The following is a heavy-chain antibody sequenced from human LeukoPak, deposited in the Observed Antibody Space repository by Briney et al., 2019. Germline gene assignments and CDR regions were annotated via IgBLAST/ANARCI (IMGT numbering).Heavy chain of an antibody. J-gene: IGHJ5*02. D-gene: IGHD3-22*01. CDR2: IRSSGDST. Sequence: GGSLRLSCAASGFTFSNYGMSWVRQAPGKGLEWVSSIRSSGDSTYYADSVKGRFTISRDNAKNTLNLQMNSLRAEDTAVYYCARDLGQYYDTSDNWFDPWGQGTLVTVSS. CDR1: GFTFSNYG. V-gene: IGHV3-23*01. CDR3: ARDLGQYYDTSDNWFDP.